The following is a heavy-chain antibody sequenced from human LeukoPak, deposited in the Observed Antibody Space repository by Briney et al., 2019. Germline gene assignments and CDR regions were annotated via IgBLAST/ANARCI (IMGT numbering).Heavy chain of an antibody. D-gene: IGHD3-10*01. CDR1: GVSISSGGYY. CDR3: ARVYFSTVRGKDLYYFDY. J-gene: IGHJ4*02. Sequence: SQTLSLTCTVSGVSISSGGYYWRWIRQHPGKGLEWIGYIYYSGSTYYNPSLKSRVTISVDTSKNQFSLKLSSVTAADTAVYYCARVYFSTVRGKDLYYFDYWGQGTLVTVSS. CDR2: IYYSGST. V-gene: IGHV4-31*03.